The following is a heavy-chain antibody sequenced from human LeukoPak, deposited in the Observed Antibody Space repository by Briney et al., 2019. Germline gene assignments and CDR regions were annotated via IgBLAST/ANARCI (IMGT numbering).Heavy chain of an antibody. Sequence: GGSLRLSCAASGFTFSSYAMSWVRQAPGKGLEGVSAIIGSGGSTYYADSVKGRFTISRDNSKNTLYLQMNSLRAEDTAVYYCAKGPSGDYYYYYYMDVWGKGTTVTVSS. CDR2: IIGSGGST. CDR1: GFTFSSYA. CDR3: AKGPSGDYYYYYYMDV. J-gene: IGHJ6*03. D-gene: IGHD4-17*01. V-gene: IGHV3-23*01.